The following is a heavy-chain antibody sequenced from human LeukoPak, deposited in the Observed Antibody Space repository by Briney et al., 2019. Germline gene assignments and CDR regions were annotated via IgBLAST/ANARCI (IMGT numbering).Heavy chain of an antibody. CDR1: GFTFSSYG. CDR2: IWYDGCNK. Sequence: PGGSLRLSCAASGFTFSSYGMHWVRQAPGKGLGWVAVIWYDGCNKYYADSVKGRFTISRDNSKNTLYLQMNSLRAEDTAVYYCARDSGSVPRLTIFGVVIDATYYFDYWGQGTLVTVSS. CDR3: ARDSGSVPRLTIFGVVIDATYYFDY. V-gene: IGHV3-33*01. J-gene: IGHJ4*02. D-gene: IGHD3-3*01.